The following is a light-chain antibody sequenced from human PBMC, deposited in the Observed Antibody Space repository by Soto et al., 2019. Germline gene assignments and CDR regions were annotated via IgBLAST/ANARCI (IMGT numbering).Light chain of an antibody. Sequence: QMTQSPYSLSAYVGDRGTLTCRASESISSWLAWYQQKPGKAPKLLMYKASSLESGVPSRFSGSGSGTDFTLTISSLQPEDFATYYCQQYNSYPLTFGQGTKVDIK. CDR2: KAS. V-gene: IGKV1-5*03. CDR1: ESISSW. J-gene: IGKJ1*01. CDR3: QQYNSYPLT.